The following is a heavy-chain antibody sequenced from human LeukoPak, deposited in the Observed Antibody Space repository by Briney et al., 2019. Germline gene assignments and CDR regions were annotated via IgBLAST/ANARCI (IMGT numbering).Heavy chain of an antibody. CDR3: ASPGEKDYYFDY. D-gene: IGHD3-16*01. CDR1: GYTFTSYY. V-gene: IGHV1-46*01. CDR2: INPSDGST. Sequence: ASVKVSCKASGYTFTSYYMHWVRQAPGQGLEWMGIINPSDGSTSYAQKFQGRVTMTRDTSTSTVYMELSSLRSEDTAVYYCASPGEKDYYFDYWGQGTLVTVSS. J-gene: IGHJ4*02.